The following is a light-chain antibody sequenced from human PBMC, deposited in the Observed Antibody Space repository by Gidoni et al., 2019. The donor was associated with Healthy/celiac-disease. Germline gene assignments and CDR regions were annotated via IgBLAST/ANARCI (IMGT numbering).Light chain of an antibody. V-gene: IGKV1-39*01. CDR1: PGISSY. J-gene: IGKJ1*01. CDR2: AAS. CDR3: QQSYSTAVT. Sequence: DIQMTQSPSSLSASVGDRVTITWRASPGISSYLNWYQQKPGKAPRLLIYAASSLQSGVPSRFSGSGSGTDFTLTISSLQPEDFATYYCQQSYSTAVTFGQGTKVEIK.